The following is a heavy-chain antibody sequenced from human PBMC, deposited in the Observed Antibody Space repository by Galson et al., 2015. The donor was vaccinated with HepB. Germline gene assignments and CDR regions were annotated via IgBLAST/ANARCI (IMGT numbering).Heavy chain of an antibody. D-gene: IGHD2-2*01. CDR3: ARDRSKFRVVPATSVRGPGWFDP. CDR1: GYTFTSYG. Sequence: SVKVSCKASGYTFTSYGISWVRQAPGQGLEWMGWISAYNGNTNYAQKLQGRVTMTTDTSTSTAYMELRSLRSDDTAVYYCARDRSKFRVVPATSVRGPGWFDPWGQGTLVTVSS. J-gene: IGHJ5*02. CDR2: ISAYNGNT. V-gene: IGHV1-18*04.